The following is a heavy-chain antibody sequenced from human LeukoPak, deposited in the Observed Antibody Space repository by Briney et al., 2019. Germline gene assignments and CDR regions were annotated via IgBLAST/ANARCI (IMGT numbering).Heavy chain of an antibody. D-gene: IGHD5-24*01. CDR3: AKGGAIMATIPYYFDY. CDR1: EFSVGSNY. Sequence: GGSLRLSCAASEFSVGSNYMTWVRQAPGKGLEWVSLIYSGGSTYYADSVKGRFTISRDNSKNTLYLQMNSLRAEDTAVYYCAKGGAIMATIPYYFDYWGQGTLVTVSS. V-gene: IGHV3-66*01. J-gene: IGHJ4*02. CDR2: IYSGGST.